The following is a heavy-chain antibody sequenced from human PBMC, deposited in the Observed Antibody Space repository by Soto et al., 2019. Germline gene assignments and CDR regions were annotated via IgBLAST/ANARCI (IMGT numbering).Heavy chain of an antibody. CDR3: AKDLTGYSYGLRMDV. CDR2: ISWDGGST. CDR1: GFTFDDYT. D-gene: IGHD5-18*01. J-gene: IGHJ6*02. Sequence: GGSLRLSCAASGFTFDDYTMHWVRQAPGKGLEWVSLISWDGGSTYYADSVKGRFTISRDNSKNSLYLQMNSLRTEDTALYYCAKDLTGYSYGLRMDVWGQGTTVTVSS. V-gene: IGHV3-43*01.